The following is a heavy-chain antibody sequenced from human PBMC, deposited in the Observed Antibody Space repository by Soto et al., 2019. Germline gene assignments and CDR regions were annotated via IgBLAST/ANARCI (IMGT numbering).Heavy chain of an antibody. CDR1: GFTVSSNY. CDR3: ARDGPYSSSWQFDY. CDR2: IYRGGST. V-gene: IGHV3-53*01. D-gene: IGHD6-13*01. J-gene: IGHJ4*02. Sequence: GGSLRLSCAASGFTVSSNYMSWVRQAPGKGLEWVSVIYRGGSTYYADSVKGRFTISRDNSKNTLYLQMNSLRAEDTAVYYCARDGPYSSSWQFDYWGQGTLVTVSS.